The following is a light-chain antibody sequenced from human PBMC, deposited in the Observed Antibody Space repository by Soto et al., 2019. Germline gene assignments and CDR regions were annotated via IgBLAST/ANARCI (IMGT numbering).Light chain of an antibody. CDR2: GVS. CDR1: QGIRKD. CDR3: LQHNSYPLT. Sequence: DVQMTQPPTSLSACIGDRVTIACRASQGIRKDLGWYQQKPGKAPKRLIYGVSSLQSGVPSRFSGSGSGTEITLTISSLQPEDFATYYCLQHNSYPLTFGGGTKV. J-gene: IGKJ4*01. V-gene: IGKV1-17*01.